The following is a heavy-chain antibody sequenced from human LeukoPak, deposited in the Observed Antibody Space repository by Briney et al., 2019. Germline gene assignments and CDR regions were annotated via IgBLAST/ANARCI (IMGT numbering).Heavy chain of an antibody. D-gene: IGHD1-26*01. CDR1: GYTFTSYY. CDR2: IYPGGGST. Sequence: RASVKVSCKASGYTFTSYYIHWVRQAPGQGLERMGIIYPGGGSTSYAQKFQGRVTMTRDMSTSTVYMELSSLRSEDTAVYYCARDNSVGDTAWWFDPWGQGTLVTVSS. V-gene: IGHV1-46*01. CDR3: ARDNSVGDTAWWFDP. J-gene: IGHJ5*02.